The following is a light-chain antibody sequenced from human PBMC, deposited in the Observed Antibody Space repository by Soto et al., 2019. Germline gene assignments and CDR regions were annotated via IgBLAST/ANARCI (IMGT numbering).Light chain of an antibody. CDR3: AAWDHSLRGDWV. Sequence: QSVLTQPPSASATPGQRVTISCSGSSSNVGRNDVYWYQQISGAAPKVLIYRNTQRPSGVPDRFSASKSGSSASLVISGLRSEDEADYYCAAWDHSLRGDWVSGGGTKLTVL. CDR1: SSNVGRND. CDR2: RNT. J-gene: IGLJ3*02. V-gene: IGLV1-47*01.